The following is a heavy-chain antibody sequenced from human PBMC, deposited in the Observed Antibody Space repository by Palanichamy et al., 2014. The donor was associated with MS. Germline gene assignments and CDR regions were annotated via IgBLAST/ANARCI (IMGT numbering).Heavy chain of an antibody. Sequence: QLQLQESGPGLVKPSETLSLTCTVSGGSVTSTSYYWGWIRQSPGKRLEWIGSVFYSGSASCNPSLMSRLTIFVDSSKNQFSLNLNSVTAADTAIYYCASAGYYFDYWGQGTLVTVSS. J-gene: IGHJ4*02. CDR2: VFYSGSA. V-gene: IGHV4-39*01. CDR3: ASAGYYFDY. CDR1: GGSVTSTSYY. D-gene: IGHD2-15*01.